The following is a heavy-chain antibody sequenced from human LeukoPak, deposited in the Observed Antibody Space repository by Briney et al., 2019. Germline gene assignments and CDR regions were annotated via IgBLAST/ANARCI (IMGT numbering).Heavy chain of an antibody. CDR2: ISSSSSYI. V-gene: IGHV3-21*01. Sequence: GGSLRLSCAASGFTFSSYSVNWVRQAPGKGLEWVSSISSSSSYIYYADSVKGRFTISRDNAKNSLYLQMNSLRAEDTAVYYCAREYDYVWGSYRSFDYWGQGTLVTVSS. CDR1: GFTFSSYS. CDR3: AREYDYVWGSYRSFDY. J-gene: IGHJ4*02. D-gene: IGHD3-16*02.